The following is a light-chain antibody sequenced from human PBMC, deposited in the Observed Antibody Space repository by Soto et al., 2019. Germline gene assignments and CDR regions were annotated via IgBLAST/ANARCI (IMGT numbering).Light chain of an antibody. CDR3: ASYTTSSTYV. CDR2: DVS. V-gene: IGLV2-14*03. J-gene: IGLJ1*01. CDR1: SSDVGAFNY. Sequence: LTQPASVSGSPGQSIAISCTGTSSDVGAFNYVSWYQQHPGKAPKFMIFDVSSRPSGVSDRFSGSKSGNTASLTISGLQTEDEADYYCASYTTSSTYVFGTGTKVTVL.